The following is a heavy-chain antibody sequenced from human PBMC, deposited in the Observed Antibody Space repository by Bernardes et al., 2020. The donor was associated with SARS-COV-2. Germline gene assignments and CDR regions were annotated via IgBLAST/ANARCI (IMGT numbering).Heavy chain of an antibody. Sequence: ASVKVSCKASGYTFTSYGISWVRQAPGQGLEWMGWISAYNGNTNYAQKLQGRVTMTTDTSTSTAYMELRSLRSDDTAVYYCARGGVVVVAANTRGYYYYGMDVWGQGTTVTVSS. CDR2: ISAYNGNT. CDR1: GYTFTSYG. CDR3: ARGGVVVVAANTRGYYYYGMDV. J-gene: IGHJ6*02. V-gene: IGHV1-18*04. D-gene: IGHD2-15*01.